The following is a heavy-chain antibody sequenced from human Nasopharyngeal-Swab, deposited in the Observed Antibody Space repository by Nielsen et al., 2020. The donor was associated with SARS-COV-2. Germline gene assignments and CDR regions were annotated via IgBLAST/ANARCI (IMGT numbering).Heavy chain of an antibody. V-gene: IGHV1-69*13. CDR3: ARSPAHSSSWYFGRYYYGMDV. D-gene: IGHD6-13*01. CDR2: IIPIFGTA. CDR1: GGTFSSYA. J-gene: IGHJ6*02. Sequence: SVKVSCKASGGTFSSYAISWVRQAPGQGLEWMGGIIPIFGTANYAQKFQGRVTITADESTSTAYMELSSLRSEDTAVYYCARSPAHSSSWYFGRYYYGMDVWGQGTKVTVSS.